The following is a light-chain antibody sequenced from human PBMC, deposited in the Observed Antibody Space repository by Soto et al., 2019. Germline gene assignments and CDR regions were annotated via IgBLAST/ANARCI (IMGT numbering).Light chain of an antibody. V-gene: IGKV3-15*01. Sequence: EIVMTQSPATLSVSPGGRATLSCRASQSVSSNLACYQQKPGQAPRLLIYGASTRATGIPARFSGSGSGTECTLTISSLQSEDFAVYYCQQYNNWPPMAFGQGTKVEIK. CDR2: GAS. CDR1: QSVSSN. CDR3: QQYNNWPPMA. J-gene: IGKJ1*01.